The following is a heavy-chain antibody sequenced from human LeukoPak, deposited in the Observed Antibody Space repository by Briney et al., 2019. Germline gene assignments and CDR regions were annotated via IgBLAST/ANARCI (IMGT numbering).Heavy chain of an antibody. CDR2: ISGSGGST. CDR3: AKDNYYDSSGYQIPSYYFDY. D-gene: IGHD3-22*01. V-gene: IGHV3-23*01. CDR1: RFTFSSYA. Sequence: GGSLRLSCAASRFTFSSYAMSWVRQAPGKGLEWVSAISGSGGSTYYADSVKGRFTISRDNSKNTLYLQMNSLRAEDTAVYYCAKDNYYDSSGYQIPSYYFDYWGQGTLVTVSS. J-gene: IGHJ4*02.